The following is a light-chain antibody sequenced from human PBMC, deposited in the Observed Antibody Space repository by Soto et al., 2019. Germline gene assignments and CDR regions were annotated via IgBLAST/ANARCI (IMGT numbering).Light chain of an antibody. Sequence: SYEVTQPPSVSVAPGKTARISCGGNNIGGKSVHWYQQKPGQAPVLVIYYESDRPSGIPERFSGSNSGNTATLTVSRVEAGDEADYYCQVWDSSSDHVVFGGGIKLTVL. CDR1: NIGGKS. V-gene: IGLV3-21*04. CDR3: QVWDSSSDHVV. J-gene: IGLJ2*01. CDR2: YES.